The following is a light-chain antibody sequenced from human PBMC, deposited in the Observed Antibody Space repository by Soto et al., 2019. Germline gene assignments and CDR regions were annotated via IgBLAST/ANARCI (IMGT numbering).Light chain of an antibody. J-gene: IGLJ3*02. CDR1: SSDVGGYNF. Sequence: QSALTQPASVSGSPGQSITISCTGTSSDVGGYNFVSWYQQHPGKAPKLMIYEVSNRPSGVSNRFSGSKSGNTASLTISGLQTEDEVDYYCSSYTSSFTRVFGGGTKLTVL. CDR2: EVS. CDR3: SSYTSSFTRV. V-gene: IGLV2-14*01.